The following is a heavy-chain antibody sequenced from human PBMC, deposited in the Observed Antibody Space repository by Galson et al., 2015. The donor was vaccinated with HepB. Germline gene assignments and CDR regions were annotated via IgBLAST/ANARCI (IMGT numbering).Heavy chain of an antibody. CDR1: GFTFSDYY. D-gene: IGHD1-26*01. Sequence: SLRLSCAASGFTFSDYYMSWIRQAPGKGLEWVSYISSSSSYTNYADSVKGRFTISRDNAKNSLYLQMNSLRAEDTAVYYCARERRSGSYGDYWGQGTMVTVSS. J-gene: IGHJ3*01. CDR2: ISSSSSYT. CDR3: ARERRSGSYGDY. V-gene: IGHV3-11*06.